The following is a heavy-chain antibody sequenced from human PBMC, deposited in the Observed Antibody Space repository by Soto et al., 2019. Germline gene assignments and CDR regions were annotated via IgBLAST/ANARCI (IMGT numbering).Heavy chain of an antibody. V-gene: IGHV4-31*03. D-gene: IGHD5-18*01. CDR2: IYYSGST. J-gene: IGHJ4*02. CDR3: ARLSGYSYGLARAFDY. Sequence: QVQLQESGPGLVKPSQTLSLTCTVSGGSISSGGYYWSWIRQHPGKGLEWIGYIYYSGSTYYNPSLKSRVTTSVDTSKNQFSLKLSSVTAADTAVYYCARLSGYSYGLARAFDYWGQGTLVTVSS. CDR1: GGSISSGGYY.